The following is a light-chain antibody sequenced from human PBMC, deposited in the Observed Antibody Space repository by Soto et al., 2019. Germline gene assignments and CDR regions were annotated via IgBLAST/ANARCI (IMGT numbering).Light chain of an antibody. CDR3: QQYGSSPYT. CDR1: QSVSSSY. Sequence: DMGLTQAPATLSLSPGDRATLSCGASQSVSSSYSAWYQQKPGLAPSLLIYDASSRATGIPDRFSGSGSGTDFTLTISRLQPEDFAVYYCQQYGSSPYTFGQGTKLEIK. V-gene: IGKV3D-20*01. J-gene: IGKJ2*01. CDR2: DAS.